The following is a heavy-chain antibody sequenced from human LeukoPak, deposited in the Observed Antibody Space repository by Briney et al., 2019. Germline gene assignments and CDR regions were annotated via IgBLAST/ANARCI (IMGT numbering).Heavy chain of an antibody. J-gene: IGHJ4*02. V-gene: IGHV3-33*01. CDR2: IWYDGSNK. D-gene: IGHD1-26*01. Sequence: GGSLRLSCAASGFTFSSYGMHWVRQAPGKGLEWVAVIWYDGSNKYYADSVKGRFTISRDNSKNTLYLQMNSLRAEDTAVYYCARRLGRDSGFDYWGQGTLVTVSS. CDR1: GFTFSSYG. CDR3: ARRLGRDSGFDY.